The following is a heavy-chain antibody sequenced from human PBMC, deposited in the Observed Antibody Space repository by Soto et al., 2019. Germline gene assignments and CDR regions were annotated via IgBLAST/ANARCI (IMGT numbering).Heavy chain of an antibody. Sequence: SETLSLTCTVSGGSISSYYWSWIRQPPGKGLEWIGYIYYSGSTNYNPSLKSRVTISVDTSKNQFSLKLSSVTAADTAVYYCAGCRDYYGMDVWGQGTTVTVSS. CDR2: IYYSGST. CDR1: GGSISSYY. CDR3: AGCRDYYGMDV. J-gene: IGHJ6*02. D-gene: IGHD2-15*01. V-gene: IGHV4-59*08.